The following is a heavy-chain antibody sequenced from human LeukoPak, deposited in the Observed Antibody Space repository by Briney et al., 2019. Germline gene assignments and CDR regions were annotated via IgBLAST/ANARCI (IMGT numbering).Heavy chain of an antibody. CDR2: TYYCGTT. CDR3: ARTVRGVIDAFEI. Sequence: KSSPTLFLTSPASGGSISSYDLSWIRKGPGKGLERIAYTYYCGTTKYQPSIKGRVTISVQTPKKKSCLNFSSVTAAYAAMYYLARTVRGVIDAFEIWGQGAMVTVSS. J-gene: IGHJ3*02. CDR1: GGSISSYD. D-gene: IGHD3-10*01. V-gene: IGHV4-59*01.